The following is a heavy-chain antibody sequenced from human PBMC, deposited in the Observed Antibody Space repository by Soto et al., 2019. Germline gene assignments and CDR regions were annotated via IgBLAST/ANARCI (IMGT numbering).Heavy chain of an antibody. Sequence: ASVKGSCKASGYTFTSYAMHWVRQAPGQRLEWMGWINAGNGNTKYSQKFQGRVTITRDTSASTAYMELSSLRSEDTAVYYCAGERSESDYYYYYGMDVWGQGTTVTVSS. CDR3: AGERSESDYYYYYGMDV. V-gene: IGHV1-3*01. J-gene: IGHJ6*02. CDR2: INAGNGNT. D-gene: IGHD3-10*01. CDR1: GYTFTSYA.